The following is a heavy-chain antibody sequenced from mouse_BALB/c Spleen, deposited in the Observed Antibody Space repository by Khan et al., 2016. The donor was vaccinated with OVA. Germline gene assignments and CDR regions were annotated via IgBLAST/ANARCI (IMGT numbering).Heavy chain of an antibody. CDR1: GYIFTSYW. Sequence: QVQLKQSGAELVRPGASVKLSCKTSGYIFTSYWIHWVKQRSGQGLEWIARIYPGTDNTYYNQKLKDNASLTADKSSSTAYLQLSSLKSEDSAVYFCAREEALYYFDYWGQGTTLTVSS. J-gene: IGHJ2*01. D-gene: IGHD1-1*01. CDR2: IYPGTDNT. CDR3: AREEALYYFDY. V-gene: IGHV1-76*01.